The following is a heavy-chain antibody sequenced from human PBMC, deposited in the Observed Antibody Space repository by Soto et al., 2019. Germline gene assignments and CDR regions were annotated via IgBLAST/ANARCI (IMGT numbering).Heavy chain of an antibody. CDR2: ISPKNGNT. CDR3: ARVSSSIVVVPDYGMDV. J-gene: IGHJ6*02. D-gene: IGHD2-2*01. Sequence: QVQLAQPGAEVKKPGASVKVSCTASGYTFASHGLSWVRQGPGQGLEWMGWISPKNGNTKSAQKFQGRLTMTIDTSTSTVCMELRSLTSDDTAVYYCARVSSSIVVVPDYGMDVWGQGTTVTVSS. CDR1: GYTFASHG. V-gene: IGHV1-18*04.